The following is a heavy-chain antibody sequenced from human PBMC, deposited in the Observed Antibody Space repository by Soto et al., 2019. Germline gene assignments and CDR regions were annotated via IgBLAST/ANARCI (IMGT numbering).Heavy chain of an antibody. CDR1: GGTFSSYT. Sequence: QVQLVQSGPEVKKPGSSVRVSCTASGGTFSSYTINWVRQVPGQGPEWMGRSIPMLGMSNYAQKFQGRVMMIAEKSKNTGYMGRSSLRSEDTAIYYCATNYGSGSAHFDYWGQGTLVTVSS. CDR3: ATNYGSGSAHFDY. V-gene: IGHV1-69*02. J-gene: IGHJ4*02. CDR2: SIPMLGMS. D-gene: IGHD3-10*01.